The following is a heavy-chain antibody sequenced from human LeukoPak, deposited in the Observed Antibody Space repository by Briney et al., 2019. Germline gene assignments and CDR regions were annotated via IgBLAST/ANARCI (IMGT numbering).Heavy chain of an antibody. D-gene: IGHD6-25*01. CDR2: IYPGDSDT. CDR1: GYRFTTYW. Sequence: GESLKISCKGSGYRFTTYWIAWVRHMPGKGLEWMGIIYPGDSDTRYSPSFQGQVTTSADKSVSTAYLQWSSLKASDTAMYYCARHSSGYSAAASDYWGQGTLVTVSS. CDR3: ARHSSGYSAAASDY. J-gene: IGHJ4*02. V-gene: IGHV5-51*01.